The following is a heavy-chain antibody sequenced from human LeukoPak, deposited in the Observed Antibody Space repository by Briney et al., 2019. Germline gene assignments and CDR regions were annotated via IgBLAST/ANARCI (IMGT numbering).Heavy chain of an antibody. CDR3: ARDSWKWSFDY. D-gene: IGHD2-8*01. V-gene: IGHV1-46*01. J-gene: IGHJ4*02. Sequence: ASVKVSCKSSGCTFSTYKVHWVRQAPGQGLEWMGLINPTGGSTDSAQKFHDRVTMTTDTSTTTVYMELSSLTSEDTAVYYCARDSWKWSFDYWGQGTLVTVSS. CDR1: GCTFSTYK. CDR2: INPTGGST.